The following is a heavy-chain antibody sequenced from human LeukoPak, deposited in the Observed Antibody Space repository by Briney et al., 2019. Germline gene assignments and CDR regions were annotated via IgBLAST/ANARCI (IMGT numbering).Heavy chain of an antibody. CDR2: INHSGST. Sequence: SETLSLTCAVYGGSFSGYYWSWIRQPPGKGLEWIGEINHSGSTNYNPSLKSRVTISVDTSKNQFSLKLSSVTAADTAVYYCARLRIGMDVWGQGTTVTVSS. V-gene: IGHV4-34*01. CDR1: GGSFSGYY. CDR3: ARLRIGMDV. J-gene: IGHJ6*02.